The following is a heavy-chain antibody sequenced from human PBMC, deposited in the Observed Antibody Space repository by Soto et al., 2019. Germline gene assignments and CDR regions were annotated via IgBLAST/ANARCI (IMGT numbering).Heavy chain of an antibody. J-gene: IGHJ6*02. CDR2: IYYSGST. Sequence: SETLSLTCTVSGGSISSYYWSWIRQPPGKGLEWIGYIYYSGSTNYNPSLKSRVTISVDTSKNQFSLKLSSVTAADTAVYYCARDSWVGATRGYYYGMDVWGQGTTVTVSS. D-gene: IGHD1-26*01. CDR3: ARDSWVGATRGYYYGMDV. CDR1: GGSISSYY. V-gene: IGHV4-59*01.